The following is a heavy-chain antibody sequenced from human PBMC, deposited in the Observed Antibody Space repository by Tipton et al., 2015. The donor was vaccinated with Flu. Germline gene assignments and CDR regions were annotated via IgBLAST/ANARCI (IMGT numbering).Heavy chain of an antibody. CDR3: AAVAGNGNWFDP. Sequence: GLVKPSGTLSLTCAVSGYSVSSGYYWGWIRQPPGKGLEWIGNVFYTGTTDYNPSLRSRVTISIDTSKNQFSLNLRSVTAADTAVYYCAAVAGNGNWFDPWGQGTLVTVSS. CDR2: VFYTGTT. D-gene: IGHD6-19*01. V-gene: IGHV4-38-2*01. CDR1: GYSVSSGYY. J-gene: IGHJ5*02.